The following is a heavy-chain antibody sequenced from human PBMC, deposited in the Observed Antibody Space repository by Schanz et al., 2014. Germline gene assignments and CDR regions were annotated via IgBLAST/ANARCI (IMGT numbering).Heavy chain of an antibody. CDR1: GFTFSNYW. CDR2: IFFRGST. V-gene: IGHV4-59*12. Sequence: VQVVESGGGLVQPGGSLRLSCAASGFTFSNYWMSWIRQPPGKGLEWIGYIFFRGSTYYNPSLKSRVTISIDTSKNHYSLRLPSVTAADTAVYYCYGMDVWGQGTTVTVSS. CDR3: YGMDV. J-gene: IGHJ6*02.